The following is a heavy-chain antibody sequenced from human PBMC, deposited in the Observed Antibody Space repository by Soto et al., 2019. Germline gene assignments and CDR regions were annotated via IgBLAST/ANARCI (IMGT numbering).Heavy chain of an antibody. D-gene: IGHD6-13*01. V-gene: IGHV1-46*01. Sequence: GASVKVSCKASGYTFTSYYMHWVRQAPGQGLEWMGIINPSGGSTSYAQKFQGRVTMTRDTSTSTVYMELSSLRSEDTAVYYCARFNWQQLGEEFDYYGMDVWGQGTTVTVSS. CDR1: GYTFTSYY. CDR3: ARFNWQQLGEEFDYYGMDV. J-gene: IGHJ6*02. CDR2: INPSGGST.